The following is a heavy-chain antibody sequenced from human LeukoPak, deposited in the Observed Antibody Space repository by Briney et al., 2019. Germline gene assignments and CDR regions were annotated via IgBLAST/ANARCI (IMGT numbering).Heavy chain of an antibody. CDR1: GFTFSDYY. CDR2: ISSSGSTI. V-gene: IGHV3-11*01. J-gene: IGHJ6*02. D-gene: IGHD3-22*01. CDR3: ARDSDSSGYYSYGGYYYYGMDV. Sequence: GGSLRLSCAAPGFTFSDYYMSWIRQAPGKGLEWVSYISSSGSTIYYADSVKGRFTISRDNAKNSLYLQMNSLRAEDTAVYYCARDSDSSGYYSYGGYYYYGMDVWGQGTTVTVSS.